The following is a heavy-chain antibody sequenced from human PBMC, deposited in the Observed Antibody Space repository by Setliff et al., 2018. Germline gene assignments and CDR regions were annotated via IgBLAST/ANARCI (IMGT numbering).Heavy chain of an antibody. Sequence: GGSLRLSCIASGFTFSNAWMSWVRQAPGKGLECVGRIKREVDGGTTDYAAPVKGRFTISRDDSKNTLYLQMNSLKTEDTAVYYCISLWLGYYGLDVWGQGTTVTVSS. CDR3: ISLWLGYYGLDV. D-gene: IGHD5-18*01. J-gene: IGHJ6*02. CDR2: IKREVDGGTT. CDR1: GFTFSNAW. V-gene: IGHV3-15*01.